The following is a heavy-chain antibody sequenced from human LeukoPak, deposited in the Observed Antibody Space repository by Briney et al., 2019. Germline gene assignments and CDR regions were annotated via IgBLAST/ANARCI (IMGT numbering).Heavy chain of an antibody. J-gene: IGHJ4*02. V-gene: IGHV3-23*01. CDR1: RFTFGSYA. Sequence: GSLRLSCSGSRFTFGSYAMSWVRQAPGKGMEWVSAISGSGGSTYYADSVKGRFTISRDNSKNTLYLQMNSLRAEDTAVYYCAKDEDSSGWYDLGGYWGQGTLVTVSS. D-gene: IGHD6-19*01. CDR2: ISGSGGST. CDR3: AKDEDSSGWYDLGGY.